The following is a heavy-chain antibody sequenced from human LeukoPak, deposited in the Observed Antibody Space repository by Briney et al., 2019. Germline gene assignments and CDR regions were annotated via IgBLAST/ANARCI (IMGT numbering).Heavy chain of an antibody. Sequence: GGSLRLSCAASGFTVSSNYMSWVRQAPGKGLEWVSVIYSGGSTYYADSVKGRFTISRDNSKNTLYLQMNSQRAEDTAVYYCARGVGSGSRLRAGDYWGQGTLVTVSS. CDR1: GFTVSSNY. D-gene: IGHD1-26*01. CDR2: IYSGGST. V-gene: IGHV3-53*01. CDR3: ARGVGSGSRLRAGDY. J-gene: IGHJ4*02.